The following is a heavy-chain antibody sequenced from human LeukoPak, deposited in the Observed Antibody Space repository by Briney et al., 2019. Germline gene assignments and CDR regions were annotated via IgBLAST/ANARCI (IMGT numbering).Heavy chain of an antibody. CDR3: ARDHVGGPSRSSSWSRGFDY. CDR1: GDSVSSDYY. Sequence: PSETLSLTCAVSGDSVSSDYYWGWIRQPPGKGLEWIGSVYHSGATYCNPSLKSRVTMSVDTSKNHFSLNLNSVTAADTAVYFCARDHVGGPSRSSSWSRGFDYWGQGTLVTVSS. CDR2: VYHSGAT. V-gene: IGHV4-38-2*02. J-gene: IGHJ4*02. D-gene: IGHD6-13*01.